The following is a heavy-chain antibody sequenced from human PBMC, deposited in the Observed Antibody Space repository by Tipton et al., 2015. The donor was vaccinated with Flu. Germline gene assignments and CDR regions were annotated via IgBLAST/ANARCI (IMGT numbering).Heavy chain of an antibody. D-gene: IGHD2-2*01. CDR1: GFTVSNNY. Sequence: GSLRLSCAASGFTVSNNYMTWVRQAPGKGLEWVSVIYSGGSTKYADSVKGRFTISRDNSKNTLYLQMNSLRAEDTAVYYCARGRRYCVTTTCLLPFDFWGQGTLVTVSS. CDR2: IYSGGST. J-gene: IGHJ4*02. V-gene: IGHV3-53*01. CDR3: ARGRRYCVTTTCLLPFDF.